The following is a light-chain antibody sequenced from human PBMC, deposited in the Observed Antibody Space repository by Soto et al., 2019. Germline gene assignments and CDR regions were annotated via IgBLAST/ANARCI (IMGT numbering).Light chain of an antibody. V-gene: IGKV1-33*01. Sequence: DIQVTQAPSSLSASIGDRVTITCQASQDISVYLNWYQQKPGKAPRLLIYDASTLQSGVPSRFSGSGSGTYFTFTIASLQPEDVATYFCQHYDHLPPYSFGQGTKVEIK. CDR3: QHYDHLPPYS. CDR2: DAS. J-gene: IGKJ2*01. CDR1: QDISVY.